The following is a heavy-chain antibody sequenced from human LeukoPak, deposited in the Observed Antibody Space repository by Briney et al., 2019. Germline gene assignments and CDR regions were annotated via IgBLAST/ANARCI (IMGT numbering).Heavy chain of an antibody. J-gene: IGHJ6*02. D-gene: IGHD2-2*01. CDR3: ARRYCSSTSCNWSLGAYYYYGMDV. CDR2: MNPNSGNT. CDR1: GYTFTSYD. V-gene: IGHV1-8*01. Sequence: ASVKVSCKASGYTFTSYDINWVRQATGQGLGWMGWMNPNSGNTGYAQKFQGRVTMTRNTSISTAYMELSSLRSEDTAVYYCARRYCSSTSCNWSLGAYYYYGMDVWGQGTTVTVSS.